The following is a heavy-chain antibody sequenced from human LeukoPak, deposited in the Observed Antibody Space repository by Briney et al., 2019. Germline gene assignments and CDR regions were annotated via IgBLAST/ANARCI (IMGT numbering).Heavy chain of an antibody. V-gene: IGHV4-59*08. J-gene: IGHJ4*02. CDR2: IYYSGST. CDR1: GGSISSYY. Sequence: SETLSLTCTVSGGSISSYYWSWIRQPPGKGLEWIGYIYYSGSTNYNPSLKSRVTISVDTSKNQFSLKLSSVTAADTAVYYCARLGRGYYGSGSYLSPFDYWGQGTLVTVSS. D-gene: IGHD3-10*01. CDR3: ARLGRGYYGSGSYLSPFDY.